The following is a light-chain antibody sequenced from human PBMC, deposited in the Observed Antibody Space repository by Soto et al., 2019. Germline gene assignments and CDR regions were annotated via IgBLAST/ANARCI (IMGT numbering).Light chain of an antibody. CDR1: QDISNY. CDR3: QQYDNLPPFT. V-gene: IGKV1-33*01. J-gene: IGKJ3*01. CDR2: DAS. Sequence: DLQMTQSPSSLSASVGDRVTITCQASQDISNYLHWYQQKPGKAPKLLIYDASNLETGVPSRFSGSGSGTDFTFTISSLQPEDIATYYCQQYDNLPPFTFGPGTKVDIK.